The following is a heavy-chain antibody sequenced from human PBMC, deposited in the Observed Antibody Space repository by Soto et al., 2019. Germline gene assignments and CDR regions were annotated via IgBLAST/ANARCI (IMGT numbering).Heavy chain of an antibody. CDR1: GDSVSSNSAA. V-gene: IGHV6-1*01. D-gene: IGHD3-16*01. Sequence: PSQTLSLTCAISGDSVSSNSAAWNWIRQSPSRGLEWLGRTYYRSKWYNDYAVSVKSRITINPDTSKNQFSLKLNAVTPEATAVYYCARAGGGDWGSYDAFDIWGPGTMVTVSS. CDR2: TYYRSKWYN. CDR3: ARAGGGDWGSYDAFDI. J-gene: IGHJ3*02.